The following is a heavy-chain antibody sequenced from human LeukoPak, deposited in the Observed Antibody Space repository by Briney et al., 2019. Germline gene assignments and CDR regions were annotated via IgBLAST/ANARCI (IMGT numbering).Heavy chain of an antibody. CDR3: ARGEIAVAGKGNWFDP. D-gene: IGHD6-19*01. CDR2: IIPIFGTA. CDR1: RDTFSSYA. Sequence: ASVKVSRKASRDTFSSYAISWVRPAPAHALEWMGGIIPIFGTANYAQKFQGRVTITADESTNTAYMELSSLRYDDTAVYYCARGEIAVAGKGNWFDPWGQGTLVTVSS. J-gene: IGHJ5*02. V-gene: IGHV1-69*13.